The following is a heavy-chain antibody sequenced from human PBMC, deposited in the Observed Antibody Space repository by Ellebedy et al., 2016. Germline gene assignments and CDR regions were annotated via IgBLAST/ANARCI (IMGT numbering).Heavy chain of an antibody. CDR1: GFTFSSYA. Sequence: GESLKISXSASGFTFSSYAMHWVRQAPGKGLEYVSAISSNGGSTYYADSVKGRFTISRDNSKNTLYLQMSSLRAEDTAVYYCVKDWSGSYWAGFDYWGQGTLVTVSS. D-gene: IGHD1-26*01. J-gene: IGHJ4*02. V-gene: IGHV3-64D*06. CDR2: ISSNGGST. CDR3: VKDWSGSYWAGFDY.